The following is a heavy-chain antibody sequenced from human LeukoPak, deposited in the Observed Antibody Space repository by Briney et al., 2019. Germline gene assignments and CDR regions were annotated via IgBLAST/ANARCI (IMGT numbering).Heavy chain of an antibody. J-gene: IGHJ4*02. D-gene: IGHD5-18*01. Sequence: PGGSLRLSCAASGFTFSSYEMNWVRQAPGKGLEWVSYISSSGSTIYYADSVKGRFTISRDNAKNSLYLQMNSLRAEDTAAYYCAREGMELWLDWGQGTLVTVSS. CDR1: GFTFSSYE. CDR3: AREGMELWLD. V-gene: IGHV3-48*03. CDR2: ISSSGSTI.